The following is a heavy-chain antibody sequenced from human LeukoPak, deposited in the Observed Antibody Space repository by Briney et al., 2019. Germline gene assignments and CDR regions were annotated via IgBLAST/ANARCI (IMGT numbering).Heavy chain of an antibody. Sequence: SETLSLTCAVYCGCFSGYYWSWFRHPPPKGLEGSGEINHSRRTNYNPSLKSRVTISVHTSKNQFTLKLRSVTAADTAVYYCARDARLRYFDWPRKLIPYYFDYWGQGTLVTVSS. CDR1: CGCFSGYY. J-gene: IGHJ4*02. D-gene: IGHD3-9*01. CDR2: INHSRRT. CDR3: ARDARLRYFDWPRKLIPYYFDY. V-gene: IGHV4-34*01.